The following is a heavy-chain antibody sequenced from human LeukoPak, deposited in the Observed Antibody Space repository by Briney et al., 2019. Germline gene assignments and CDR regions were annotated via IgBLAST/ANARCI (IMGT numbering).Heavy chain of an antibody. D-gene: IGHD6-19*01. V-gene: IGHV3-23*01. CDR2: ISGSGGST. CDR3: AKDRIAVAGFYYYYMDV. Sequence: HPGGSLRLSCAASGFTFSSYGMSWVRQAPGKGLEWVSAISGSGGSTYYADSVKGRFTISRDNSKNTLYLQMNSLRAEDTAVYYCAKDRIAVAGFYYYYMDVWGKGTTVTISS. CDR1: GFTFSSYG. J-gene: IGHJ6*03.